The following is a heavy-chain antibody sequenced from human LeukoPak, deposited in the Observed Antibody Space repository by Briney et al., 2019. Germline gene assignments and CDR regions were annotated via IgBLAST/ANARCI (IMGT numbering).Heavy chain of an antibody. J-gene: IGHJ4*02. Sequence: PSETLSLTCTVSGGSISSSSYYWGWIRQPPGKGLEWIGSIYYSGSTYYNPSLKSRVTISVDTSKNQFSLKLSSVTAADTAVYYCARVLGIRLDYWGQGTLVTVSS. CDR2: IYYSGST. D-gene: IGHD5-18*01. CDR3: ARVLGIRLDY. V-gene: IGHV4-39*07. CDR1: GGSISSSSYY.